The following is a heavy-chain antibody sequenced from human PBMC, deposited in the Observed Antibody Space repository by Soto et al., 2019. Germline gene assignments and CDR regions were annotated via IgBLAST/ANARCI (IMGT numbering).Heavy chain of an antibody. Sequence: GGSLRLSCAASGFTFSSYGMHWVRQAPGKGLEWVAVISYDGSNKYYADSVKGRFTISRDNSKNTLYLQMNSLRAEDTAVYYCARAPGYCSSTSCPLTFDYWGQGTLVTVSS. D-gene: IGHD2-2*01. CDR1: GFTFSSYG. CDR2: ISYDGSNK. J-gene: IGHJ4*02. CDR3: ARAPGYCSSTSCPLTFDY. V-gene: IGHV3-30*03.